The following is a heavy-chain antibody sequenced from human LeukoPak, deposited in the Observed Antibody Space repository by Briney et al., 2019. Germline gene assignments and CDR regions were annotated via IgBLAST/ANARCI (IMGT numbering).Heavy chain of an antibody. CDR2: IYPGDSDT. Sequence: GEPLKISCKGSGYSFTSYWIGWVRQMPGKGLEWMGIIYPGDSDTRYSPSFQGQVTISADKSISTAYLQWSSLKASDTAMYYCARHGVLWFGEYHAFDIWGQGTMVTVSS. CDR3: ARHGVLWFGEYHAFDI. J-gene: IGHJ3*02. D-gene: IGHD3-10*01. V-gene: IGHV5-51*01. CDR1: GYSFTSYW.